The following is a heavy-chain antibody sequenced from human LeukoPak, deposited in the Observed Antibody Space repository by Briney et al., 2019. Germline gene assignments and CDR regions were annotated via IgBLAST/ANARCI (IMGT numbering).Heavy chain of an antibody. CDR1: VGTFSSYA. V-gene: IGHV1-69*13. Sequence: ASVKVSCKASVGTFSSYAISWVRQAPGQGLEWMGGIIPIFGTANYAQKFQGRVTIIADESTRTAYMELSSLRSEDTAVYYCARLAAAGLAVDYWGQGTMVTVSS. CDR2: IIPIFGTA. J-gene: IGHJ4*02. CDR3: ARLAAAGLAVDY. D-gene: IGHD6-13*01.